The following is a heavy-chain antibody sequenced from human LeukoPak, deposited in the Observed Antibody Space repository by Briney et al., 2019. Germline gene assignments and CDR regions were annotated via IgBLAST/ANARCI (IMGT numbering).Heavy chain of an antibody. CDR1: GGSFSGYY. V-gene: IGHV4-34*01. CDR3: ARAYDSSGYCFDA. CDR2: INLSGST. D-gene: IGHD3-22*01. J-gene: IGHJ4*02. Sequence: SETLSLTCAVYGGSFSGYYWSWIRQSPGKGLEWIGEINLSGSTKYNPALKSRVTISVDTSKNQFSLKLSSVTAADTAVYYCARAYDSSGYCFDAWGQGTLVTVSS.